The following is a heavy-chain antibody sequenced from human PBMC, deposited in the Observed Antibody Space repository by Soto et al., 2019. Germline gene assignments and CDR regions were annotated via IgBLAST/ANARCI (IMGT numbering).Heavy chain of an antibody. CDR3: AKGIEVAAAGRRYYYYGMDV. V-gene: IGHV3-23*01. Sequence: PGGSLRLSCAASGFTFSSYAMSWVRQAPGKGLEWVSAISGSGGSTYYADSVKGRFTISRDNSKNTLYLQMNSLRAEDTAVYYCAKGIEVAAAGRRYYYYGMDVWGQGTTVTAP. J-gene: IGHJ6*02. CDR2: ISGSGGST. D-gene: IGHD6-13*01. CDR1: GFTFSSYA.